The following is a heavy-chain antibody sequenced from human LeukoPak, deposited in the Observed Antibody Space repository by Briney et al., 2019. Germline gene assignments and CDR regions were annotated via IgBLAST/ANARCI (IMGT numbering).Heavy chain of an antibody. CDR2: IYYSRST. J-gene: IGHJ4*02. V-gene: IGHV4-59*01. Sequence: SETLSLTCTVSGGSIRGLYRSWIRQPPGKGLEWIGYIYYSRSTTYNPSLKSRVTISVDTSKNQFPLRLRSVTAADTALYYCARGYAYGDTGSFDYWGQGALVTVSS. CDR1: GGSIRGLY. CDR3: ARGYAYGDTGSFDY. D-gene: IGHD4-17*01.